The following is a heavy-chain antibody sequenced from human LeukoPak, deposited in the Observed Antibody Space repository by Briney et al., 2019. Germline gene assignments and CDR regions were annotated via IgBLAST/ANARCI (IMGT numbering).Heavy chain of an antibody. CDR1: GFTFSSYS. J-gene: IGHJ4*02. CDR2: ISSSSSYI. V-gene: IGHV3-21*01. CDR3: ARDLRIMAAAGTGGFDY. Sequence: GGSLRLSCAASGFTFSSYSMNWVRQVPGKGLEWVSSISSSSSYIYYADSVKGRFTISRDNAKNSLYLQMNSLRAEDTAVYYCARDLRIMAAAGTGGFDYWGQGTLVTVSS. D-gene: IGHD6-13*01.